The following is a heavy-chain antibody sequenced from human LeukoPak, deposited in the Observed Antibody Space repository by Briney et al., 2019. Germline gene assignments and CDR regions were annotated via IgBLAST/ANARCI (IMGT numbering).Heavy chain of an antibody. CDR2: ISSSGST. J-gene: IGHJ6*03. Sequence: SETLSLTCTVSGDSISSGDYYWSWIRQPAGKGLEWIGRISSSGSTNYNPSLKSRVTISVDTSKKQFSLKLSSVTAADTAVYYCARHGGTYYYYYYMDVWGKGTTVTISS. V-gene: IGHV4-61*02. CDR3: ARHGGTYYYYYYMDV. CDR1: GDSISSGDYY. D-gene: IGHD2-15*01.